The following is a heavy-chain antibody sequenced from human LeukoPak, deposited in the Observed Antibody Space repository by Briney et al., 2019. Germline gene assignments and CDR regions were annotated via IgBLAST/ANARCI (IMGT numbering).Heavy chain of an antibody. CDR1: GYTFTVYF. CDR2: INPNSGGT. J-gene: IGHJ4*02. Sequence: ASVKVSCKASGYTFTVYFMHWVRQAPGQGLEWMGWINPNSGGTNYAQKFQGRVTMTRDTSISTAYMELSRLRSDDTAVYYCARELNYDSSGYYFDFWGQGTLVTVSS. CDR3: ARELNYDSSGYYFDF. V-gene: IGHV1-2*02. D-gene: IGHD3-22*01.